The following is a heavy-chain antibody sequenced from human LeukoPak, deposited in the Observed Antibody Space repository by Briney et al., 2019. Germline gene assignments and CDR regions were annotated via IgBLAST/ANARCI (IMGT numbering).Heavy chain of an antibody. J-gene: IGHJ4*02. Sequence: ASVKVSCKASGYTFTSYGISWVRQAPGQGLEWMGWISAYNGNTNYAQKLQGRVTMTTDTSTRTAYIELRSLRSDDTDVYYCARDVRIMITFGGVIVSIFDYWGQGTLVAVSS. V-gene: IGHV1-18*01. CDR3: ARDVRIMITFGGVIVSIFDY. D-gene: IGHD3-16*02. CDR1: GYTFTSYG. CDR2: ISAYNGNT.